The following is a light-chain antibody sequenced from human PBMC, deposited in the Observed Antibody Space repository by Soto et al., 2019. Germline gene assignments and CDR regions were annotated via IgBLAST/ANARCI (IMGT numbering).Light chain of an antibody. V-gene: IGKV3-20*01. J-gene: IGKJ2*01. CDR2: GAS. Sequence: EVVLTQSPASLSLSPGEGATLSCRSSQSVSTSLAWYQHKAGQSPRLLIYGASSRATDIPDRFSGTGSATDFTLSISRLEPEDSAVYFCYQYAITPHTFGQGTSLQI. CDR3: YQYAITPHT. CDR1: QSVSTS.